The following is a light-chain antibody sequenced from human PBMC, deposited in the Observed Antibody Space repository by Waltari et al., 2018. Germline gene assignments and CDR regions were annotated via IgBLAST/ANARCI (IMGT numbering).Light chain of an antibody. Sequence: EIVLTQSPGTLSLSPGERVTLSCRASQSVNGRVVWYQQKPGQAPRLLIYGTSSRATGIPDRFSGSGSGTDFSLTISRLEPEDFAVYYCQQHGSLPATFGQGTKVEVK. V-gene: IGKV3-20*01. CDR3: QQHGSLPAT. J-gene: IGKJ1*01. CDR1: QSVNGRV. CDR2: GTS.